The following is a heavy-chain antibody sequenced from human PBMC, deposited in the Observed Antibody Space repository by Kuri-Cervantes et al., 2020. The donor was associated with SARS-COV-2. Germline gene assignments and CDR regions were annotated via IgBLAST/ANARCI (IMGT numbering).Heavy chain of an antibody. J-gene: IGHJ4*02. D-gene: IGHD1-14*01. CDR1: GFTFADYW. CDR2: IKYDESEK. Sequence: GGSLRLSCSVSGFTFADYWMAWVRQAPGGGLETVANIKYDESEKHHLDSVKGRFIISRDNAENSLFLQMNSLRVEDTAMYYCVRKPAAGFDFRGLGTLVTVSS. CDR3: VRKPAAGFDF. V-gene: IGHV3-7*03.